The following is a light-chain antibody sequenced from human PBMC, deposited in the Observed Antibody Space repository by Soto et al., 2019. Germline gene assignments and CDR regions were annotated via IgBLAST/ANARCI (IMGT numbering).Light chain of an antibody. CDR3: SSYAGNNNFVV. V-gene: IGLV2-8*01. Sequence: QSALTQPPSASGSPGQSVTISCTGTSSDVGAYKYVSWYQQHPGKAPKLMIYEVTKRPSGVPGRFSGYKSGNTASLTASGLQAEDEADYYCSSYAGNNNFVVFGGGTKLTVL. CDR2: EVT. J-gene: IGLJ2*01. CDR1: SSDVGAYKY.